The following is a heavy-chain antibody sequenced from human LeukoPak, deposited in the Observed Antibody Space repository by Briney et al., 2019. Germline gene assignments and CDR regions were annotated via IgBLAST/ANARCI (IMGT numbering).Heavy chain of an antibody. CDR3: TADLPPPRGYDYPFDY. CDR2: IKSKTDGETT. Sequence: GGSLRLSCAASGFTFANAWMSWVRQAPGKGLECVGRIKSKTDGETTDYAAPVKGRFTISRDDSKNMLYLQMNCLKSEDTAVYYCTADLPPPRGYDYPFDYWGQGSLVTVSS. CDR1: GFTFANAW. J-gene: IGHJ4*02. V-gene: IGHV3-15*01. D-gene: IGHD5-12*01.